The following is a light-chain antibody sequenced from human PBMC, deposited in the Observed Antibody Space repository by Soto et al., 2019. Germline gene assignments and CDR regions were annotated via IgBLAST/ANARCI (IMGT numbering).Light chain of an antibody. CDR3: HQYNDWPLT. CDR1: QSVNSN. Sequence: EKVMTQSPAALSVSPGERATLSCRASQSVNSNLAWYQRKPGQAPRLLLYGASTRATGIPARFSGSASGTEFTLTISSLQSEDSAVYYCHQYNDWPLTFGGGTKVEIK. J-gene: IGKJ4*01. V-gene: IGKV3-15*01. CDR2: GAS.